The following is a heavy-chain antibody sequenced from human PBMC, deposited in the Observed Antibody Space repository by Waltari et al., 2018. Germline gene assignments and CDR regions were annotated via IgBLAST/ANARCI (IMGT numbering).Heavy chain of an antibody. V-gene: IGHV4-39*01. CDR3: ASYDIWNGYYLDW. CDR1: GDSINRDNYY. CDR2: IYYRGTT. D-gene: IGHD3-3*01. Sequence: QLQLQESGPGLVNPSEPLSLTCTVSGDSINRDNYYWDWIRRPPGKGLEWIGSIYYRGTTYYSPSLNSRVTISIDTSRKQFSLKLTSVTAADTATYYCASYDIWNGYYLDWWGQGTLVTVSS. J-gene: IGHJ4*02.